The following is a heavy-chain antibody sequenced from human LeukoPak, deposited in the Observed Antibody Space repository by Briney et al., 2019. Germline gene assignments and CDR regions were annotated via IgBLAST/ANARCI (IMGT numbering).Heavy chain of an antibody. D-gene: IGHD2-15*01. CDR2: INWNGGST. CDR1: GFTFDDYG. CDR3: ARGRYCSGGSCYGALGYYFDY. J-gene: IGHJ4*02. Sequence: GGSLRLSCAASGFTFDDYGMSWVRQAPGKGLEWVSGINWNGGSTGYADSVKGRFTISRDNAKNSLYLQMNSLRAEDTAVYHCARGRYCSGGSCYGALGYYFDYWGQGTLVTVSS. V-gene: IGHV3-20*01.